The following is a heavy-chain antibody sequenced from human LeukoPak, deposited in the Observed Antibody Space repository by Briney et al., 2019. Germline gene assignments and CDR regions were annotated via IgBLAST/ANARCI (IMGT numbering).Heavy chain of an antibody. Sequence: GGSLRLSCAASGFTFSSFAMNWVRQAPGKGLEWVSYISSSGSTIYYADSVKGRFTISRDTAKNSLYLQMNSLRAEDTAVYYCARLRGYSYGLDYWGQGILVTVSS. CDR2: ISSSGSTI. V-gene: IGHV3-48*03. CDR3: ARLRGYSYGLDY. J-gene: IGHJ4*02. D-gene: IGHD5-18*01. CDR1: GFTFSSFA.